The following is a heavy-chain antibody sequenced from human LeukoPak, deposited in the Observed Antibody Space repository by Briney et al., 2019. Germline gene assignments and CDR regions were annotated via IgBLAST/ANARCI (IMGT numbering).Heavy chain of an antibody. J-gene: IGHJ3*02. CDR3: ARIYSSIPFDI. CDR2: IYYSGST. V-gene: IGHV4-59*08. Sequence: SETLSLTCTVSGDSISSHYWSWIRQPPGKGLEWIGYIYYSGSTNYNPSLKSRVTISVDTSKNQFSLKLSSVTAADTAVYYCARIYSSIPFDIWGQGTMVTVSS. CDR1: GDSISSHY. D-gene: IGHD6-19*01.